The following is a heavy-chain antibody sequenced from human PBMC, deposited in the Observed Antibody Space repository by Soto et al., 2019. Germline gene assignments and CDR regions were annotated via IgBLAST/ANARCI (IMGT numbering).Heavy chain of an antibody. CDR1: GFSFSTSAVG. D-gene: IGHD6-13*01. J-gene: IGHJ4*02. CDR3: AHVYWAASGTRYYFDY. Sequence: QITLKESGPTLVKPTQTLTLTCTFSGFSFSTSAVGVGWIRQPPGKALEWLALIYWDDDKRYSPSLKSRLTTTKHPSRNQVVVTMTNMDPVDTATYYCAHVYWAASGTRYYFDYWGQGTLVTVSS. V-gene: IGHV2-5*02. CDR2: IYWDDDK.